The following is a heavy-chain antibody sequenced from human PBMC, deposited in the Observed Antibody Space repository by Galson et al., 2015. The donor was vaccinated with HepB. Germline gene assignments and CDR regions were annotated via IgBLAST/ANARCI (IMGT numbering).Heavy chain of an antibody. CDR3: TRVLSHIWFGELLPGSFDY. V-gene: IGHV3-49*04. Sequence: SLRLSCAASGFTFGDYAMSWVRQAPGKGLEWVGFIRSKAYGGTTEYAASVKGRFTISRDDSKSIAYLQMNSLKTEDTAVYYCTRVLSHIWFGELLPGSFDYWGQGTLVTVSS. CDR1: GFTFGDYA. D-gene: IGHD3-10*01. J-gene: IGHJ4*02. CDR2: IRSKAYGGTT.